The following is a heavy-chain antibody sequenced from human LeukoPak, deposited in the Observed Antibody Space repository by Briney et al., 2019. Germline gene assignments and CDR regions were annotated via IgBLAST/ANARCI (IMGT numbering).Heavy chain of an antibody. CDR2: SDSDGSP. V-gene: IGHV3-23*01. Sequence: GGSLRLSCAASGFTFSSYAITWVREAPGKGLEWVSTSDSDGSPYYADSVKGRFTISRDNSRNTLYLQMNSLRADDTAVYYCAKLLSGYCSRTSCLNWFDPWGQGTLVTVSS. CDR1: GFTFSSYA. J-gene: IGHJ5*02. D-gene: IGHD2-2*01. CDR3: AKLLSGYCSRTSCLNWFDP.